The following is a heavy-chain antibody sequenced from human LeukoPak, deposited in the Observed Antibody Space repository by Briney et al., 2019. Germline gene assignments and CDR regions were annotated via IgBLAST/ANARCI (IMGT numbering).Heavy chain of an antibody. D-gene: IGHD2-2*01. CDR1: GFTFSSYG. V-gene: IGHV3-30*18. Sequence: PGGSLRLSCAASGFTFSSYGMHWVRQAPGKGLEWVAVISYDGSNKYYADFVKGRFTISRDNSKNTLYLQMNSLRAEDTAVYYCAKDLGSYCSSTSCYAGEGFDYWGQGTLVTVSS. CDR2: ISYDGSNK. CDR3: AKDLGSYCSSTSCYAGEGFDY. J-gene: IGHJ4*02.